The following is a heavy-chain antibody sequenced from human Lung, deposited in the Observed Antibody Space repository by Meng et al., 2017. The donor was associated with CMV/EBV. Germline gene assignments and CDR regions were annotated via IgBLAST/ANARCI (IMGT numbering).Heavy chain of an antibody. CDR1: GFSLSTSEVG. D-gene: IGHD2-2*01. J-gene: IGHJ5*02. CDR2: IYWDDDK. Sequence: QINLKESGPTLVKPTQTLTLTCTFSGFSLSTSEVGVGWIRQPPGKALEWLAVIYWDDDKRYSPSLKSRLTITKDTSKNQVVLTLTNMDPVDTATYYCALFTRSWFDPWGQGTLVTGSS. CDR3: ALFTRSWFDP. V-gene: IGHV2-5*02.